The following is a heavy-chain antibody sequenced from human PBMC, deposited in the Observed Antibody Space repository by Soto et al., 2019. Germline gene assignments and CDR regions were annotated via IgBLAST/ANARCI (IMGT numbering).Heavy chain of an antibody. V-gene: IGHV1-69*01. CDR2: IIPIFGTE. CDR1: GGTFSSYA. Sequence: QVQLVQSGAEVKKPGSSVRVSCKASGGTFSSYAISWVRQSPGQGLEWMGGIIPIFGTENYAQKFQGRVTTTADESTSTAYMELSSLRSEDTAVYYCARDRIAGSKYYYGMDVWGQGTKVTVSS. CDR3: ARDRIAGSKYYYGMDV. J-gene: IGHJ6*02. D-gene: IGHD6-13*01.